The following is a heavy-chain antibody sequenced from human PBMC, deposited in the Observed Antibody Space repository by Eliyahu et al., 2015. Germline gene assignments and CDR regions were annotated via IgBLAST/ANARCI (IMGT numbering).Heavy chain of an antibody. V-gene: IGHV4-31*03. Sequence: QVRLQESGPGLVRPSQTLSLMCSVSGASMTSGGYHWSWVRQLPGKGLEWIGYIHSTGNTKYNSSXRSRGIISVDTSKNQFSLKLTSVTAADTAVYFCARDYGSGSYYIRPLHYWGQGVQXTVSS. CDR2: IHSTGNT. D-gene: IGHD3-10*01. CDR1: GASMTSGGYH. J-gene: IGHJ4*02. CDR3: ARDYGSGSYYIRPLHY.